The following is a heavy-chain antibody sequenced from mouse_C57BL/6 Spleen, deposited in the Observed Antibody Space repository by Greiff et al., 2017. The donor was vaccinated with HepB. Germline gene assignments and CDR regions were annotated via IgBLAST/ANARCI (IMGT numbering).Heavy chain of an antibody. CDR1: GFTFSDYG. Sequence: DVHLVESGGGLVKPGGSLKLSCAASGFTFSDYGMHWVRQAPEKGLEWVAYISSGSSTIYYADTVKGRFTISRDNAKNTLFLQMTSLRSEDTAMYYCARGLLLRFNYYFDYWGQGTTLTVSS. CDR3: ARGLLLRFNYYFDY. J-gene: IGHJ2*01. CDR2: ISSGSSTI. D-gene: IGHD2-3*01. V-gene: IGHV5-17*01.